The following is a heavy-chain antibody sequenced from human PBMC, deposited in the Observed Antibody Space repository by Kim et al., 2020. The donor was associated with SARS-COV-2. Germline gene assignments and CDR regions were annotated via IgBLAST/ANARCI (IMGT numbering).Heavy chain of an antibody. CDR3: ARASSSWYYYFDN. Sequence: YTGSVKACFTMSRHNTENAMYLQLNSLRAEDTAVYYCARASSSWYYYFDNWGQGTLVTVSS. D-gene: IGHD6-13*01. V-gene: IGHV3-21*01. J-gene: IGHJ4*02.